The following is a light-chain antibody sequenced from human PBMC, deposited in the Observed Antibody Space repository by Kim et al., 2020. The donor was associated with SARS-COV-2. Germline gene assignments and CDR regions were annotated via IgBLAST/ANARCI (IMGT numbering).Light chain of an antibody. Sequence: SWSPGERATLSCRAGQSVSTYLAWYQQKPGQSPRLLIYGAFNRAPGIPDRFSGSESGTDFTLTISGLEPEDFAVYYCQQYHTSPYNFGQGTKLEI. CDR2: GAF. V-gene: IGKV3-20*01. CDR1: QSVSTY. J-gene: IGKJ2*01. CDR3: QQYHTSPYN.